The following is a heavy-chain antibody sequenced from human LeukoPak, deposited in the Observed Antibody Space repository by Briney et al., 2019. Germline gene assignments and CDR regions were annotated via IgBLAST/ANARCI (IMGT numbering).Heavy chain of an antibody. Sequence: PGGSLRLSCAASGFTFSNYWMSWVRQAPGKGLEWVANIKQDGSVKYYVASVKGRFTISRDNAKNSLYLQMNSLRAEDTAVYYCARDPTAAAFADYWGQGTLVTVSS. V-gene: IGHV3-7*01. CDR2: IKQDGSVK. D-gene: IGHD2-2*01. J-gene: IGHJ4*02. CDR1: GFTFSNYW. CDR3: ARDPTAAAFADY.